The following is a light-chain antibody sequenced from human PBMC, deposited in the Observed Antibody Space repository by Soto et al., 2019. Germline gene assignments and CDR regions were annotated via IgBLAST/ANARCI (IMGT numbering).Light chain of an antibody. Sequence: DIQLTQSPSSLSASLGDSVSISCRASQNIDNHLHWYRQKSGKAPEVLIYAASTLRDGVSSRFSGSGYGTEFTLTINNLQPEDFATYYCQQSSSSPPITFGQWTRLDI. V-gene: IGKV1-39*01. CDR1: QNIDNH. CDR3: QQSSSSPPIT. CDR2: AAS. J-gene: IGKJ5*01.